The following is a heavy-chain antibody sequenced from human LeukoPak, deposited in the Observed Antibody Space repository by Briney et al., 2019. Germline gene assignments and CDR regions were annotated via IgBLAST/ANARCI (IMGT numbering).Heavy chain of an antibody. CDR1: GFTFSDYY. D-gene: IGHD3-10*01. J-gene: IGHJ5*02. Sequence: SGGSLRLSCAASGFTFSDYYMSWIRQASGKGLEWVSYISSSGSIIYYADSVKGRFTISRDNAKNSLYLQMNSLRAEDTAVYYCARGWFGESNNWFDPWGQGTLVTVSS. CDR3: ARGWFGESNNWFDP. V-gene: IGHV3-11*04. CDR2: ISSSGSII.